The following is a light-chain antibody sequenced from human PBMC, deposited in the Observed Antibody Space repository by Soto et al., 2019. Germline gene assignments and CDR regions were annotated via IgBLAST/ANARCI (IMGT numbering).Light chain of an antibody. Sequence: LTQPPSVSAAPGQKVTISCSGSSSNIGGNSVSWYQQLPGTAPKLLIYDDNKRPSGIPDRFSGSKSGTSATLGITGFQTGDEADYYCAAWDDSLNAVVFGGGTKVTVL. CDR1: SSNIGGNS. CDR2: DDN. V-gene: IGLV1-51*01. CDR3: AAWDDSLNAVV. J-gene: IGLJ2*01.